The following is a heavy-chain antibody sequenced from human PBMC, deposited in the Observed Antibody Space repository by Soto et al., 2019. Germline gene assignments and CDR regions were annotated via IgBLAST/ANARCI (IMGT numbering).Heavy chain of an antibody. J-gene: IGHJ6*03. CDR2: INHSGST. Sequence: SETLSLTCAVYGGSFSGYYWSWIRQPPGKGLEWIGEINHSGSTNYNPSLKSRVTISVDTSKNQFSLKLSSVTAADTAVYYCARVMGGPTQDYYYMDVWGKGTTVTVSS. D-gene: IGHD1-26*01. V-gene: IGHV4-34*01. CDR1: GGSFSGYY. CDR3: ARVMGGPTQDYYYMDV.